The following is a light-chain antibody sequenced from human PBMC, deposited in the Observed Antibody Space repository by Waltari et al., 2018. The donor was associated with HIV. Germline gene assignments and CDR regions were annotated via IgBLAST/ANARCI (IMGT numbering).Light chain of an antibody. V-gene: IGLV2-14*01. CDR1: SSDVGDYNY. Sequence: QSALTQPASVSGSPGQSITISCTGTSSDVGDYNYVSWYQQHPGRAPKVMIYEVSNWPSGVSNRFSGSKSGNTASLTISGLQAEDEADYYCSSYTTSSSWVFGGGTKVTVL. CDR3: SSYTTSSSWV. CDR2: EVS. J-gene: IGLJ3*02.